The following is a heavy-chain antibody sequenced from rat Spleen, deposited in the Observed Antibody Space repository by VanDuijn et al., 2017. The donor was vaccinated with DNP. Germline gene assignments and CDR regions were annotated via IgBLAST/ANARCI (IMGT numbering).Heavy chain of an antibody. CDR2: ISTGRGTT. J-gene: IGHJ2*01. CDR1: GFTFNTYW. D-gene: IGHD1-4*01. CDR3: TTRLPGSSGHFDF. Sequence: EVQLVETGGGLVQPGRSLKLSCVASGFTFNTYWMFWVRQAPGKGLEWVASISTGRGTTYYRDSVTGRLTISRDNAKNTLYLQVDSLRSDDTATYYCTTRLPGSSGHFDFWGQGVMVTVSS. V-gene: IGHV5-58*01.